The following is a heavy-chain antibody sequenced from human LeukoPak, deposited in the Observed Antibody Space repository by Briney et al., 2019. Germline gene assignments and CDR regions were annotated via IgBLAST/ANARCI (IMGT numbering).Heavy chain of an antibody. J-gene: IGHJ4*02. Sequence: GGSLRLSCAASGFTFSNYWLTWVRQAPGQGLEWVANIKQDGSANNYVDSVKGRFTISRDNAKNSLYLQMNSLRAEDTAVYYCARYLAGHSSSWSDDYWGQGTLVTVSS. D-gene: IGHD6-13*01. CDR3: ARYLAGHSSSWSDDY. CDR1: GFTFSNYW. V-gene: IGHV3-7*01. CDR2: IKQDGSAN.